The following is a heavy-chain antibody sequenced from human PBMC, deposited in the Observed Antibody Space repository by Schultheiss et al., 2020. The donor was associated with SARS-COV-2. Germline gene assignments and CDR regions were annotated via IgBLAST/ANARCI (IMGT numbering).Heavy chain of an antibody. D-gene: IGHD3-16*01. J-gene: IGHJ6*02. CDR2: IYTSGSN. V-gene: IGHV4-4*07. Sequence: SETLSLTCTVSGGSISSYYWSWIRQPAGKGLEWIGRIYTSGSNYYNPSLKSRVTISIDTSKNQVSLKLSSVTAEDTAVYYCAKTSAAWYYYGMDVWGQGTTVTVSS. CDR3: AKTSAAWYYYGMDV. CDR1: GGSISSYY.